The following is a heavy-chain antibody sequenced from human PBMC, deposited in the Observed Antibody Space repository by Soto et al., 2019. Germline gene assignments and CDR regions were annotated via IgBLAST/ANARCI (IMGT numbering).Heavy chain of an antibody. CDR1: GGSFSGYY. V-gene: IGHV4-34*01. CDR2: INHSGST. Sequence: SETLSLTCAVYGGSFSGYYWSWIRQPPGKGLEWIGEINHSGSTNYNPSLKSRVTISVDTSKNQFSLKLSSVTAADTAVYYCARGLISLYYYYGMDVCGQGTTVTVSS. CDR3: ARGLISLYYYYGMDV. J-gene: IGHJ6*02. D-gene: IGHD2-15*01.